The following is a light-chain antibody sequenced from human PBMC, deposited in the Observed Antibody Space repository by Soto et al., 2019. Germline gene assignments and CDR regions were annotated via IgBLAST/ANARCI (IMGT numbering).Light chain of an antibody. CDR3: QQYNSYSPYT. CDR2: DAS. J-gene: IGKJ2*01. V-gene: IGKV1-5*01. CDR1: QSISSW. Sequence: DIQMTQSPSTLSASVGDRVTITCRASQSISSWLAWYQQKPGKAPNLLIYDASSLERGVPSRFSGSASGTEFTLTISSLQPDDFATYYCQQYNSYSPYTFGQGTKLEIK.